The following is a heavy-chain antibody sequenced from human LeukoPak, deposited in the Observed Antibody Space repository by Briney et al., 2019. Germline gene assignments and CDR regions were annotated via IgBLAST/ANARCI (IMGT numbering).Heavy chain of an antibody. CDR1: GGSISSYY. CDR2: IYYSGST. V-gene: IGHV4-59*08. CDR3: ARHLYCYYGMDV. J-gene: IGHJ6*02. Sequence: TSETLSLTCTVSGGSISSYYWSWIRQPPGKGLEWIGYIYYSGSTNYNPSLKSRVTISVDTSKNQFSLKLSSVTAADTAVYYCARHLYCYYGMDVWGQGTTVTVSS.